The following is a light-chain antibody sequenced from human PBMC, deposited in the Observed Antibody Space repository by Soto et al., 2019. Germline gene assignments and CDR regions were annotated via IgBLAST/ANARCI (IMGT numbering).Light chain of an antibody. CDR3: RNCGYGRDT. J-gene: IGKJ5*01. V-gene: IGKV3-20*01. CDR2: GAS. Sequence: EMVLTQSPGTLSLSPGERATLSGRASQTVSSSYLAWYQQKPGQAPRLPISGASSRATGIPDRFSGSGSGTEFTLTIGRLEPDGFAVYYCRNCGYGRDTFGQGTRLETK. CDR1: QTVSSSY.